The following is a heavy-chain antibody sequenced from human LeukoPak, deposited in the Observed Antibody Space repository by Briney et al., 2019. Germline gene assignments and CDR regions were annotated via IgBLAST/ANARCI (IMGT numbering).Heavy chain of an antibody. D-gene: IGHD3-3*01. J-gene: IGHJ4*02. CDR2: ISDRSGST. V-gene: IGHV3-23*01. CDR1: GFTFSSCS. CDR3: AKEGIFGVVIMAPHRTPPRNSFDY. Sequence: GGSLTLSCAASGFTFSSCSMRGCLRAPPGGREGWSAISDRSGSTYYAESVKSRFTISGDNSKNTLSLKLNSVRAADTAVYYCAKEGIFGVVIMAPHRTPPRNSFDYWGQGTLVTVSS.